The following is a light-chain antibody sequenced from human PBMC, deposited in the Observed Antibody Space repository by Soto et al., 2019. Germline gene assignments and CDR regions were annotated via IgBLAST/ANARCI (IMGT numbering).Light chain of an antibody. CDR2: DAS. V-gene: IGKV1-39*01. CDR3: QQSYSTPFT. CDR1: QDISKY. J-gene: IGKJ3*01. Sequence: DIQMTQSPSSLSASVGDRVTISCQASQDISKYLNWYQQHPGKAPRLLIYDASSLDAGVPSRFSGSGSGTDFTLTITSLQPEDFATYYCQQSYSTPFTFGPGTKVDIK.